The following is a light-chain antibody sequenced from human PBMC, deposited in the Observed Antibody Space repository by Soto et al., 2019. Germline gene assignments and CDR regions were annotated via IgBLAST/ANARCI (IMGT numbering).Light chain of an antibody. V-gene: IGKV3-20*01. Sequence: EIVLTQSPGTLSLSPGERATLSCRARQSVSSSYLAWYQQKPGQAPRLLIYGASSRATGIPDRISGSGSGTDFIVTSSRLEPEDFAVYYWQQYGSSPANTFGQGTLLEIK. CDR2: GAS. J-gene: IGKJ5*01. CDR3: QQYGSSPANT. CDR1: QSVSSSY.